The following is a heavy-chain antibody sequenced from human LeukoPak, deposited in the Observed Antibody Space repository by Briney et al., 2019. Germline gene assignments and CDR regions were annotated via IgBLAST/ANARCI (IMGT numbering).Heavy chain of an antibody. CDR3: AKVQYYDILTDGY. D-gene: IGHD3-9*01. V-gene: IGHV3-53*01. J-gene: IGHJ4*02. CDR1: GFTVSSNY. CDR2: IYSGGST. Sequence: GGSLRLSCAASGFTVSSNYMSWVRQAPGKGLEWVSVIYSGGSTYYADSVKGRFTISRDNSKNTLYLQMNSLRAEDTAVYYCAKVQYYDILTDGYWGQGTLVTVSS.